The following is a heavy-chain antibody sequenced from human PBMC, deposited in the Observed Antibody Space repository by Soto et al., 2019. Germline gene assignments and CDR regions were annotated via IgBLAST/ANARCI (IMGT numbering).Heavy chain of an antibody. J-gene: IGHJ4*02. V-gene: IGHV4-30-4*01. D-gene: IGHD3-22*01. CDR3: ARFLTVTVVVGV. Sequence: QVQLQESGPGPVKHSQTLCLTCTVSGGSISSVDYYWSWIRQPPGKGLEWIGYIYYSGSTYYNPSLKSRVTISVDTSKNQFSLKLSSVTAADTAVYYCARFLTVTVVVGVWGQGTLVTVSS. CDR1: GGSISSVDYY. CDR2: IYYSGST.